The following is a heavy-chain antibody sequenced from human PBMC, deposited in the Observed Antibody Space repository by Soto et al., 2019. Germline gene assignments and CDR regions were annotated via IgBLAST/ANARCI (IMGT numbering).Heavy chain of an antibody. CDR2: IWYDGSNK. D-gene: IGHD3-3*01. Sequence: QVQLVESGGGVVQPGRSLRLSCAASGFTFSSYGMHWVRQAPGKGLEWVAVIWYDGSNKYYADSVKGRFTISRDNSKNTLYLQMNSLRAEDTAVYYCARVFKRFQDVFEALLYYGMDVWGQGTTVTVSS. CDR1: GFTFSSYG. V-gene: IGHV3-33*01. CDR3: ARVFKRFQDVFEALLYYGMDV. J-gene: IGHJ6*02.